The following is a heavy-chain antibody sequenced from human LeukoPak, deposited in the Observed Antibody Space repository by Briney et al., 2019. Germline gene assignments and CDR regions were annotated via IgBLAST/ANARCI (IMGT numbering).Heavy chain of an antibody. CDR1: GGSISSYY. V-gene: IGHV4-59*01. Sequence: SETLSLTCTVSGGSISSYYWSWIRQPPGKGLEWIGYIYYSGSTNYNPSLKSRVTISVDASKNQFSLKLSSVTAADTAVYYCARGQGASYYYDSSGYYLHWGQGTLVTVSS. CDR2: IYYSGST. CDR3: ARGQGASYYYDSSGYYLH. D-gene: IGHD3-22*01. J-gene: IGHJ4*02.